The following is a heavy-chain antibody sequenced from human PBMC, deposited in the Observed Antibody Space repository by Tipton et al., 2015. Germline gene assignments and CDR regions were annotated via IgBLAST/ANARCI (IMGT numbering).Heavy chain of an antibody. CDR2: IMPVFGTS. Sequence: QVQLVQSGPEVKKPGASVKVSCKASGYTFTSYYLHWVRQAPGQGLEWMGGIMPVFGTSNYAQKFQGRINITADRSTNTHSMELSGLRSDDTAVYYCARPAGPSQLYFHSWGQGTLVTVSS. J-gene: IGHJ4*02. CDR1: GYTFTSYY. D-gene: IGHD2-2*01. CDR3: ARPAGPSQLYFHS. V-gene: IGHV1-69*06.